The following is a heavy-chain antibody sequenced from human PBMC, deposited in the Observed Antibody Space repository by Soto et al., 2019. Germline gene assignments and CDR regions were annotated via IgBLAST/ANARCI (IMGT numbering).Heavy chain of an antibody. CDR1: GFTFSSYA. J-gene: IGHJ4*02. V-gene: IGHV3-64*01. CDR3: ARSSYGDFWSGYYFY. CDR2: ISSNGGST. Sequence: GGSLRLSCAASGFTFSSYAMHWVRQAPGKGLEYVSAISSNGGSTYYANSVKGRFTISRDNSKNTLYLQMVSLRAEDIVVYYCARSSYGDFWSGYYFYWGQGTLVTVSS. D-gene: IGHD3-3*01.